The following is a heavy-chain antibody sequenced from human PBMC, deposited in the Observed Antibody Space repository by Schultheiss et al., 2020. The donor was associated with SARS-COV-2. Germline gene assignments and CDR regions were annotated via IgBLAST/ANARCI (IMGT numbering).Heavy chain of an antibody. CDR2: INSDGSST. D-gene: IGHD2-2*02. CDR3: AREDCSSTSCYIAYYYYMDV. Sequence: GGSLRLSCAASGFTFSSYWMHWVRQAPGKGLVWVSRINSDGSSTSYADSVKGRFTISRDNAKNSLYLQMNSLRAEDTAVYYCAREDCSSTSCYIAYYYYMDVWGKGTTVTVSS. CDR1: GFTFSSYW. V-gene: IGHV3-74*01. J-gene: IGHJ6*03.